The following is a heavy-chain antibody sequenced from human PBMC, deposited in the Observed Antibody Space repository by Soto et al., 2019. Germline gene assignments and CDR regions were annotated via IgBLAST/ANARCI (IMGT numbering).Heavy chain of an antibody. CDR2: ISAYNGNT. CDR1: GYTFTSYG. D-gene: IGHD1-7*01. V-gene: IGHV1-18*04. Sequence: ASVKVSCKASGYTFTSYGISWVRQAPGQGLEWMGWISAYNGNTNYAQKLQGRVTMTTDTSTSTAYMELRSLRSDDTAVYYCASGITGTKRDDAFDSWGQGTMVTVSS. J-gene: IGHJ3*02. CDR3: ASGITGTKRDDAFDS.